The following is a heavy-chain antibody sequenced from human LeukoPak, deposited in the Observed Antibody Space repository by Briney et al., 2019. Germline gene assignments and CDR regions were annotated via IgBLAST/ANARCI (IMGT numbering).Heavy chain of an antibody. D-gene: IGHD1-26*01. J-gene: IGHJ6*02. CDR3: ARDRWSVGATKDFFYGMDV. CDR1: GGSISSYDYY. CDR2: IYYSGST. V-gene: IGHV4-39*07. Sequence: PETLSLTCTVSGGSISSYDYYWGWIRQPPGKGLEWIGSIYYSGSTYYNPSLKSRVTISVDTSKNQLSLKVNSVTAADTAVYFCARDRWSVGATKDFFYGMDVWGQGTTVTVSS.